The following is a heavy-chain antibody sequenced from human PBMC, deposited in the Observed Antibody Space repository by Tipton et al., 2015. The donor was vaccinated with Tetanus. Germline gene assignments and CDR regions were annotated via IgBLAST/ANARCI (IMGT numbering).Heavy chain of an antibody. CDR1: GGSISGGRYY. D-gene: IGHD1-26*01. CDR3: ARDQARGARGWNYFDY. CDR2: IYSSGST. V-gene: IGHV4-31*03. Sequence: TLSLTCTVSGGSISGGRYYWSWIRQRPGKGLEWIGDIYSSGSTYSDPSLKGRVTISVDTSKNQFSLRLNPVTAADTAVYYCARDQARGARGWNYFDYWGLGTLVTVSS. J-gene: IGHJ4*02.